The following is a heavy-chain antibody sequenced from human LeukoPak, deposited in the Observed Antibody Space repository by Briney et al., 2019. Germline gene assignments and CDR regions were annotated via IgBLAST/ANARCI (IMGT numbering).Heavy chain of an antibody. CDR2: IYSGGST. CDR1: GFTVSSNY. D-gene: IGHD4-11*01. V-gene: IGHV3-53*01. Sequence: GGSLRLSCAASGFTVSSNYMSWVRQAPGKGLEWVSVIYSGGSTYYADSVKGRFTISRDNSKNTLYLQMNSLRAEDTAVYYCARDRSNYLSGYYYYGMDVWGQGTTVTVSS. CDR3: ARDRSNYLSGYYYYGMDV. J-gene: IGHJ6*02.